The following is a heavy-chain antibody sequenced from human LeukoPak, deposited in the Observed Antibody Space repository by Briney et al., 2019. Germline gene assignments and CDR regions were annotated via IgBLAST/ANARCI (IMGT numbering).Heavy chain of an antibody. V-gene: IGHV4-59*12. CDR1: GHSILTDY. CDR3: ATTTIGSSSSYYFDY. D-gene: IGHD6-6*01. J-gene: IGHJ4*02. CDR2: VYYSGSA. Sequence: SETLSLTCSVSGHSILTDYCSCIRQPPGKGLEWIGYVYYSGSADYNPSLRSRVTLSVDTSNNQFSLTLTSVTAADTAMYACATTTIGSSSSYYFDYWGRGTLVTVSS.